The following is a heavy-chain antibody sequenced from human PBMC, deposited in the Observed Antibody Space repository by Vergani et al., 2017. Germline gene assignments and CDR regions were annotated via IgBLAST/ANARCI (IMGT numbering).Heavy chain of an antibody. CDR3: AKGWNDVDAFDI. V-gene: IGHV3-30*02. Sequence: QVQLVESGGGVVQPGGSLRLSCAASGFTFSSYGMHWVRQAPGKGLEWVAFIRYDGSNKYYADSVKGRFTISRDNSKNTLYLQMNSLRAEDTAVYYCAKGWNDVDAFDIWGQGTMVTVSS. CDR2: IRYDGSNK. J-gene: IGHJ3*02. D-gene: IGHD1-1*01. CDR1: GFTFSSYG.